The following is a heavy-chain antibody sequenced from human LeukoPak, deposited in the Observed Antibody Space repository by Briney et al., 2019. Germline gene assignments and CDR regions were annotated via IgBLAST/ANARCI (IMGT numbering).Heavy chain of an antibody. CDR3: ARTVVVAATPYHFDY. Sequence: SQTLSLTCTVSGGSISSGGYYWSWIRQHPGKGLGWIGYIYYSGSTYYNPSLKSRVTISVDTSKNQFSLKLSSVTAADTAVYYCARTVVVAATPYHFDYWGQGTLVTVSS. V-gene: IGHV4-31*03. CDR1: GGSISSGGYY. D-gene: IGHD2-15*01. J-gene: IGHJ4*02. CDR2: IYYSGST.